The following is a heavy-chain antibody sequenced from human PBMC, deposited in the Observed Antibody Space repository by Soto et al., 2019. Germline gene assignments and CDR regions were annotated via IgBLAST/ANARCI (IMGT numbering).Heavy chain of an antibody. D-gene: IGHD2-2*01. CDR3: ARLLGYCSSTSCPGEGLYSYYGMDV. CDR1: GFTFSSYS. Sequence: LRLSCAASGFTFSSYSMNWVHQAPGKGLEWVSSISSSSSYIYYADSVKGRFTISRDNAKNSLYLQMNSLRAEDTAVYYCARLLGYCSSTSCPGEGLYSYYGMDVWGQGTTVTVSS. CDR2: ISSSSSYI. V-gene: IGHV3-21*01. J-gene: IGHJ6*02.